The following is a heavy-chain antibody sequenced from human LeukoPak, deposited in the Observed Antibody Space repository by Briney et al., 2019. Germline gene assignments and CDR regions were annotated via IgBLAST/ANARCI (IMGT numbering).Heavy chain of an antibody. J-gene: IGHJ4*02. Sequence: SETLSLTCTVYGGSISSYYWSWIRQPAGKGLEWIGRIYTSGSTNYNPSLKSRVTMSVDTSKNQFSLKLSSVTAADTAVYYCARGGGCSGGSCSNSDYGGQGTLVTVSS. CDR1: GGSISSYY. CDR3: ARGGGCSGGSCSNSDY. CDR2: IYTSGST. D-gene: IGHD2-15*01. V-gene: IGHV4-4*07.